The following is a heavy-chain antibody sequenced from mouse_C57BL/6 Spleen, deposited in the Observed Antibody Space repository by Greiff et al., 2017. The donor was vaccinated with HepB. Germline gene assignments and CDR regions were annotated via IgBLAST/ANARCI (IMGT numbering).Heavy chain of an antibody. CDR3: ARHEDPGFITTVVAPFDY. D-gene: IGHD1-1*01. J-gene: IGHJ2*01. V-gene: IGHV1-62-2*01. CDR2: FYPGSGSI. Sequence: QVQLKESGAELVKPGASVKLSCKASGYTFTEYTIHWVKQRSGPGLEWIGWFYPGSGSIKYNEKFKDKATLTADKSSSTVYMELSRLTSEDSAVYFCARHEDPGFITTVVAPFDYWGQGTTLTVSS. CDR1: GYTFTEYT.